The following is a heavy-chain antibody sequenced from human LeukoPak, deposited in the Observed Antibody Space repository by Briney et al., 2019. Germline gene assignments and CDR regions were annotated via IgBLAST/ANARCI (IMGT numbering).Heavy chain of an antibody. V-gene: IGHV4-59*08. CDR3: ARVPWFGDLDDAFDI. J-gene: IGHJ3*02. Sequence: SETLSLTCTVSGGSISSYYWSWIRQPPGKGLEWIGYIYYSGSTNYNPSLKSRVTISVDTSKNQFSLRLSSVTAADTAVYYCARVPWFGDLDDAFDIWGQGTMVTVSS. CDR2: IYYSGST. D-gene: IGHD3-10*01. CDR1: GGSISSYY.